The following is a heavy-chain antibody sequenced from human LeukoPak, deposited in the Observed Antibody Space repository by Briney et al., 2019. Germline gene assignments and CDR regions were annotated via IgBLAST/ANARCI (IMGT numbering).Heavy chain of an antibody. V-gene: IGHV3-74*01. CDR2: INTDGSST. CDR1: GFTFSSYW. CDR3: ARVSGWNPFDY. J-gene: IGHJ4*02. Sequence: PGGSLRLSCTVSGFTFSSYWMHWVRHAPGKGLVWVSRINTDGSSTSYADSVKGRFTISRDNAKNTLYLQMNSLRAEDTAVYYCARVSGWNPFDYWGQGTLVTVSS. D-gene: IGHD1-1*01.